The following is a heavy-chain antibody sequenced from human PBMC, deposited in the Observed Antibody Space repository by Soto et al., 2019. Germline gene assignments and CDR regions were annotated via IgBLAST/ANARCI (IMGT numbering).Heavy chain of an antibody. V-gene: IGHV2-70*11. CDR1: GFSLSTSGMC. CDR2: IDWDDDK. J-gene: IGHJ4*02. D-gene: IGHD5-12*01. Sequence: GSGPTLVNPTQTLTLTCTFSGFSLSTSGMCVSWIRQPPGKALEWLARIDWDDDKYYSTSLKTRLTISKDTSKNQVVLTMTNMDPVDTATYYCARVQTRRDGYNFLDYWXRGTLVTVSS. CDR3: ARVQTRRDGYNFLDY.